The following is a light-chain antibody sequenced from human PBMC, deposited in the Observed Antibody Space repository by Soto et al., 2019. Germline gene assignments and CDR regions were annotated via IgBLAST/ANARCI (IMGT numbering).Light chain of an antibody. CDR3: QQYGSSPLT. J-gene: IGKJ4*01. CDR2: DAS. Sequence: EIVMTQSPATLSVSPGERATLSCRASQTIGSNLAWYQQKPGQPPRLLIYDASSRATGIPDRFSGSASGTDFTLTISRLEPEDFAVYYCQQYGSSPLTFGGGTKVESK. V-gene: IGKV3-20*01. CDR1: QTIGSN.